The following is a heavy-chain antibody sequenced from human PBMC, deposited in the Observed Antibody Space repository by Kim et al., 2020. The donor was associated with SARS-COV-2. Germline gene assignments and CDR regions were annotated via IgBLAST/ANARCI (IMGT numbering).Heavy chain of an antibody. V-gene: IGHV5-10-1*01. D-gene: IGHD2-2*01. J-gene: IGHJ2*01. CDR3: ARLPRPSNWFNWYFDL. CDR1: AYSFTNDY. CDR2: IHPTDSYI. Sequence: GESLKISCQASAYSFTNDYIAWVHQVPGKGLEWVARIHPTDSYINFGPSFQGHVTVSVDKAVNTVFLHWGSLRTSDTAIYYCARLPRPSNWFNWYFDLWGRGTLVTVSS.